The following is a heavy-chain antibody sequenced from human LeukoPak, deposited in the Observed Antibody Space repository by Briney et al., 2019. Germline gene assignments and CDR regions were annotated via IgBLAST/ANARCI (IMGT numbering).Heavy chain of an antibody. V-gene: IGHV3-30*18. CDR2: ISYDGSNK. CDR3: AKDKYSGSYGPLDY. D-gene: IGHD1-26*01. CDR1: GFTFSNYG. J-gene: IGHJ4*02. Sequence: PGGSLRLSCAASGFTFSNYGMHWVRQAPGKGLKWVAVISYDGSNKYYADSVKGRFTISRDNFKNTLYLQMNSLRAEDTAVYYCAKDKYSGSYGPLDYWGQGTLVTVSS.